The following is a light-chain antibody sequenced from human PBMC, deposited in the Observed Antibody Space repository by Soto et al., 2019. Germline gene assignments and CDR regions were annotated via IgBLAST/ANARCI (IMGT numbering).Light chain of an antibody. CDR2: AAS. J-gene: IGKJ4*01. Sequence: DVQMTQSPSSLSASVGDRVTITCRASQGIAPYLAWFQQKPGKVPKLLIYAASTLQSVVPSRFSGSGSGTDFTLTISSLQPEYVATYYCQKYNSAPLTFCGGTKVEIK. CDR3: QKYNSAPLT. CDR1: QGIAPY. V-gene: IGKV1-27*01.